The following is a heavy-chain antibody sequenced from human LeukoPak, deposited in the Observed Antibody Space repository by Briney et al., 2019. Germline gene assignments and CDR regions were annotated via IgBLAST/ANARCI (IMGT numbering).Heavy chain of an antibody. D-gene: IGHD6-19*01. V-gene: IGHV4-39*07. J-gene: IGHJ2*01. CDR1: GGSISSSSYY. Sequence: SETLSLTCTVSGGSISSSSYYWGWIRQPPGKGLEWIGSIYYSGSTYYNPSLKSRVTISVDTSKNQFSLKLSSVTAADTAVYYCARYLLAVAGSQNWYFDLWGRGTLVTVSS. CDR2: IYYSGST. CDR3: ARYLLAVAGSQNWYFDL.